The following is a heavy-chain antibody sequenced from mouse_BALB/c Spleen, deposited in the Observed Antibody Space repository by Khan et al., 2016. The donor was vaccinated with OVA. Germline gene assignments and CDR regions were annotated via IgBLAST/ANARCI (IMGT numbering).Heavy chain of an antibody. V-gene: IGHV1-20*02. CDR2: INPHIGKT. CDR3: ARVYRSDFDY. J-gene: IGHJ2*01. Sequence: VQLKESGPELVRPGASVKISCKASGYSFTGYFMNWVMQSHGKSLEWIGRINPHIGKTFYNQRFKDKATLTVDTSSSTAHMELRSLASEDSAIYYCARVYRSDFDYWGQGTTLTVSS. D-gene: IGHD1-1*01. CDR1: GYSFTGYF.